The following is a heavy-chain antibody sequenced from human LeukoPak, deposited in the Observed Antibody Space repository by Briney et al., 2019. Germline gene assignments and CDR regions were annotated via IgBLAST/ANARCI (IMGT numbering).Heavy chain of an antibody. CDR1: RLSITTGGYS. D-gene: IGHD4-23*01. V-gene: IGHV4-31*03. Sequence: PSETLSLTCSVSRLSITTGGYSWSWVRQHPGKGLERIGHIYNSGRTQYNPSLNSRVTISLDTSKNQFSLTLNSVTAADTAVYFCARGLRIRETPFDYWGQGTPVTVSS. CDR2: IYNSGRT. J-gene: IGHJ4*02. CDR3: ARGLRIRETPFDY.